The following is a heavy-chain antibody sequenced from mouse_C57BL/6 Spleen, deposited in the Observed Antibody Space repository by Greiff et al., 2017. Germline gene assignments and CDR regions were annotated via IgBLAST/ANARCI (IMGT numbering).Heavy chain of an antibody. CDR2: IYPGDGDT. D-gene: IGHD1-1*01. V-gene: IGHV1-80*01. J-gene: IGHJ4*01. CDR1: GYAFTSYW. CDR3: ARDYGSRYDYAMDY. Sequence: VQLQQSGAELVKPGASVKISCKASGYAFTSYWMNWVKQRPGQGLEWIGQIYPGDGDTNYNGKFKGKATLTADKSSSTAYMQLSSLTSEDSAVYVGARDYGSRYDYAMDYWGQGTSVTVSS.